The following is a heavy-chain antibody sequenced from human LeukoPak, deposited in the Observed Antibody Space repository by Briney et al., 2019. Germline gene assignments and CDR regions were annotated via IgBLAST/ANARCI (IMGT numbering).Heavy chain of an antibody. Sequence: ASVKVSCKASGYTFTSYAMHWVRQAPGQRLEWMGWINAGNGNTKYSQKFQGRVTITRDTSASTAYMELSSLRSEDTAVYYCARLSGWEPAGDYYYYYMDVWGKGTTVTVSS. CDR2: INAGNGNT. V-gene: IGHV1-3*01. J-gene: IGHJ6*03. CDR1: GYTFTSYA. CDR3: ARLSGWEPAGDYYYYYMDV. D-gene: IGHD1-26*01.